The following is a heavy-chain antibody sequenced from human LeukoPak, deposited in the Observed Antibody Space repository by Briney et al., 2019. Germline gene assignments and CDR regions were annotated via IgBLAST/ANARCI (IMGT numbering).Heavy chain of an antibody. D-gene: IGHD3-10*01. J-gene: IGHJ3*02. CDR2: ISAYNGNT. CDR1: GYTFTSYG. Sequence: GASVKVSCKASGYTFTSYGISWVRQAPGQGLEWMGWISAYNGNTNYAQKLQGRVTMTTDTSTSTAYMELRSLRSDDTAVYYCARLVRGVILNFDAFDIWGQGTMVTVSS. CDR3: ARLVRGVILNFDAFDI. V-gene: IGHV1-18*01.